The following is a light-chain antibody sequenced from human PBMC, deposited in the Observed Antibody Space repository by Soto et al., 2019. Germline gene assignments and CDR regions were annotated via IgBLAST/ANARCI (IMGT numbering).Light chain of an antibody. J-gene: IGKJ4*01. Sequence: EIVLTQSPATLSLSPGEKATPSSRAGQNVGGYLAWYQQKPGQAPRLLIYDASNRATGIPARFSGSGSGTDFSLTISRLEPEDLAVYYCQQHSTWPLTFGGGTKVEIK. V-gene: IGKV3-11*01. CDR3: QQHSTWPLT. CDR2: DAS. CDR1: QNVGGY.